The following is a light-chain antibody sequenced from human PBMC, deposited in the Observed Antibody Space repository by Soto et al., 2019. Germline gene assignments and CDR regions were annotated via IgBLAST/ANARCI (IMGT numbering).Light chain of an antibody. Sequence: AIRMTQSPSSFSASTGDRVTNTCRASQGISSYLAWYQQKPGKAPKLLIYAASTLQSGVPSRFSGSGPGTDFTLTISCLQSEDFATYYCQQYYSYPLTFGQGTRLEIK. CDR2: AAS. J-gene: IGKJ5*01. CDR3: QQYYSYPLT. V-gene: IGKV1-8*01. CDR1: QGISSY.